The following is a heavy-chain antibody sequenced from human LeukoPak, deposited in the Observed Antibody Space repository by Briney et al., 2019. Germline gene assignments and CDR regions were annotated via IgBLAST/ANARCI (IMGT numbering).Heavy chain of an antibody. CDR2: ISGSGGST. J-gene: IGHJ4*02. CDR3: AKGAAPGIAVAGLLFDY. D-gene: IGHD6-19*01. Sequence: GGSLRLSCAASGFTFNTYAMSWVRQAPGRGLEWVSLISGSGGSTYYADSVKGRFTISRDNSKNTLYLQMNSLRAEDTAVYYCAKGAAPGIAVAGLLFDYWGQGTLVTVSS. CDR1: GFTFNTYA. V-gene: IGHV3-23*01.